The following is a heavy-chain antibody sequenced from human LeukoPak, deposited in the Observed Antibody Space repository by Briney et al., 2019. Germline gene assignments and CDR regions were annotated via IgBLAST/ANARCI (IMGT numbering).Heavy chain of an antibody. CDR2: IHYTGST. J-gene: IGHJ3*02. V-gene: IGHV4-39*07. Sequence: ASETLSLTCSVSGGSISSSFYYWGWIRQPPGKGLEWLGSIHYTGSTYYNPSLKSLVTISVDTSRNQFSLKLTSVTAADTAVYFCARGPYSYDSSGAFDIWGQGTMVTVSS. CDR1: GGSISSSFYY. D-gene: IGHD3-22*01. CDR3: ARGPYSYDSSGAFDI.